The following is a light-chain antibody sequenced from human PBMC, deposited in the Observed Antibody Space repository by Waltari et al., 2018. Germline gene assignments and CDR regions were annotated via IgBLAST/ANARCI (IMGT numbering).Light chain of an antibody. CDR1: QSLRHRHDNKNF. J-gene: IGKJ4*01. CDR2: WAS. Sequence: EIVITQSPVHLAVTLGERSNIRFQSRQSLRHRHDNKNFLAWYLQKPGQPPKLLIYWASTRASGVPDRFSGSASGTDFTLTISSLQAEDVAVYYCQQYHTTPLTFGGGTKVEIK. V-gene: IGKV4-1*01. CDR3: QQYHTTPLT.